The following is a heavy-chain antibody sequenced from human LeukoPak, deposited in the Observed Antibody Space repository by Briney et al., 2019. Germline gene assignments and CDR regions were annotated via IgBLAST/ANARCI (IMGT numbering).Heavy chain of an antibody. CDR2: ISGNGSST. CDR3: TRGYSGSYRIDY. V-gene: IGHV3-74*01. J-gene: IGHJ4*02. D-gene: IGHD1-26*01. CDR1: GFTFSSYW. Sequence: GGSLRLSCAASGFTFSSYWMHWVRQAPGKGLVWVSRISGNGSSTTYADSVKGRFTISRDNAKNTLYLQMNSLRAEDTAVYYCTRGYSGSYRIDYWGQGSLVTVSS.